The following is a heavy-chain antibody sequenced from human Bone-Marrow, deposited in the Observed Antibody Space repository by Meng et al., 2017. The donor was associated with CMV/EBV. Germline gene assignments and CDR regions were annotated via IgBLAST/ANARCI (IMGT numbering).Heavy chain of an antibody. CDR3: ARDLNDAFDI. CDR2: INSDGSTT. Sequence: GESLKISCAASGFTFSSYWMHWVRQAPGKGLVWVSRINSDGSTTTYADSVKGRFAISRDNAKNMVYLQMNSLRAEDTAVYYCARDLNDAFDIWGQGTMVT. CDR1: GFTFSSYW. V-gene: IGHV3-74*03. J-gene: IGHJ3*02.